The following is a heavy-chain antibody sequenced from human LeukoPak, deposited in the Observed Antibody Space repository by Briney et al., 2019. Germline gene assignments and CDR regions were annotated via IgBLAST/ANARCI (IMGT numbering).Heavy chain of an antibody. Sequence: ASVKVSCKASGYTFTSYGISWVRQAPGQGLERVGWISAYNGNTNYAQKLQGRVTMTTDTSTSTAYMELRSLRSDDTAVYYCASSGPYTVVTPSSPGAFDIWGQGTMVTVSS. J-gene: IGHJ3*02. V-gene: IGHV1-18*01. CDR1: GYTFTSYG. D-gene: IGHD4-23*01. CDR3: ASSGPYTVVTPSSPGAFDI. CDR2: ISAYNGNT.